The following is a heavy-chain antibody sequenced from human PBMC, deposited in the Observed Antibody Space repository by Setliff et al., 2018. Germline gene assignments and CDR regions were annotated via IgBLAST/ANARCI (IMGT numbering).Heavy chain of an antibody. CDR1: GFTFNRHN. J-gene: IGHJ4*02. CDR2: ISSDSRTI. V-gene: IGHV3-48*01. D-gene: IGHD3-3*01. CDR3: ARGTFSDFWSGDYYDY. Sequence: GGSLRLSCAASGFTFNRHNMNWVRQAPGKGLEWVSFISSDSRTIYYADSVKGRFTISRDNAKNSLYLQMNSLRAKDTAMYYCARGTFSDFWSGDYYDYWGQGTLVTVSS.